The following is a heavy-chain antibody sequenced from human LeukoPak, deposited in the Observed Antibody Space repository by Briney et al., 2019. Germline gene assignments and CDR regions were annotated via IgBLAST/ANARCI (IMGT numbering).Heavy chain of an antibody. CDR1: GFTFDDYA. D-gene: IGHD5-24*01. CDR3: AKDGGRGRWLLSHFDY. J-gene: IGHJ4*02. CDR2: ISGDGGST. V-gene: IGHV3-43*02. Sequence: PGGSLRLSCAASGFTFDDYAMHWVRQAPGKGLEWVSLISGDGGSTYYADSVKGRFTISRDNSKNSLYLQMNSLRTEDTALYYCAKDGGRGRWLLSHFDYWGQGTLVTVSS.